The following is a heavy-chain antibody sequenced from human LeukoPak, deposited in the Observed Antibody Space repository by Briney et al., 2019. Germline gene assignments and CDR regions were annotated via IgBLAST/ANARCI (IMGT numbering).Heavy chain of an antibody. CDR2: VYYSGTT. J-gene: IGHJ4*02. D-gene: IGHD3-3*01. V-gene: IGHV4-39*07. CDR3: ARRLRYYDFWSGYAYFDY. Sequence: PSETLSLTCTVSGGSIISSSYYWGWIRQPPGKGLEWIGSVYYSGTTFYNPSLKSRVTISLDTSKNQFSLKLSSVTAADTAVYYCARRLRYYDFWSGYAYFDYWGQGTLVTVSS. CDR1: GGSIISSSYY.